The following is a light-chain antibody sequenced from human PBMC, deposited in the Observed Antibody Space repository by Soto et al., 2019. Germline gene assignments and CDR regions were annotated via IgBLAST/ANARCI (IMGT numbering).Light chain of an antibody. J-gene: IGKJ1*01. CDR3: QQYNTYSWT. CDR2: KAS. V-gene: IGKV1-5*03. CDR1: QSISNR. Sequence: DIQMTQFPSTLSASVGDRVTITCRASQSISNRLAWFQQKSGEAPNLLIHKASSLESGVPSRFSGSGPGTEFTLTISSLQPDDFATYYCQQYNTYSWTFGQGTKV.